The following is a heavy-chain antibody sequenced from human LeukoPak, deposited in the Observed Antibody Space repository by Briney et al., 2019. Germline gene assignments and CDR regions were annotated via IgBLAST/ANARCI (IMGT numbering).Heavy chain of an antibody. D-gene: IGHD1-26*01. CDR3: ARDGGSYLSCYYYCMDV. J-gene: IGHJ6*03. CDR2: IWYDGSNK. Sequence: GRSLRLSCAASGFTFSSYGMHWVRQAPGKGLEWVAVIWYDGSNKYYADSVKGRFTISRDNSKNTLYLQMNSLRAEDTAVYYCARDGGSYLSCYYYCMDVWGKGTTVTVSS. V-gene: IGHV3-33*01. CDR1: GFTFSSYG.